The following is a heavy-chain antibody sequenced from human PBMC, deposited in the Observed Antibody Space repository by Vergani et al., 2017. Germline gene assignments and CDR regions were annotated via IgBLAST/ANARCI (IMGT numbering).Heavy chain of an antibody. Sequence: QVQLQESGPGLVKPSETLSLTCTVSGYSISSGYYWGWIRQPPGKGLEWIGSIYHSGSTYYNPSLKSRVTISVDTSKNQFSLKLSSVTAADTAVYYCARVGTRYYYGSGSRKGAFDYWGQGTLVTVSS. J-gene: IGHJ4*02. CDR3: ARVGTRYYYGSGSRKGAFDY. CDR1: GYSISSGYY. V-gene: IGHV4-38-2*02. CDR2: IYHSGST. D-gene: IGHD3-10*01.